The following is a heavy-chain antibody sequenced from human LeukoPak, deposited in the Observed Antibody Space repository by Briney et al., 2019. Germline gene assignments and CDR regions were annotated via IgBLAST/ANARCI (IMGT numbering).Heavy chain of an antibody. Sequence: GGSLRLSCAASGFAFSSYAMHWVRQAPGKGLEWVAVISYDGSNKYYADSVKGRFTISRDDSKNTLYLQMNSLRAEDTAVYYCARDDSSTSCSDYWGQGTLVTVSS. CDR3: ARDDSSTSCSDY. V-gene: IGHV3-30-3*01. CDR2: ISYDGSNK. D-gene: IGHD2-2*01. J-gene: IGHJ4*02. CDR1: GFAFSSYA.